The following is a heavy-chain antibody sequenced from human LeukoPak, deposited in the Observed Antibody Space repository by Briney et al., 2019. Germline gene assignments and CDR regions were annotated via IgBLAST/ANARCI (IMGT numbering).Heavy chain of an antibody. CDR3: AKYHGSGISPVEY. CDR2: INHSGST. V-gene: IGHV4-34*01. Sequence: SETLSLTCAVYGGSFSGYYWSWIRQPPGKGLEWIGEINHSGSTNYNPSLKSRVTISVDTSKNRFSLKLSSVTAADTAVYYCAKYHGSGISPVEYWGQGTLVTVSS. D-gene: IGHD3-10*01. CDR1: GGSFSGYY. J-gene: IGHJ4*02.